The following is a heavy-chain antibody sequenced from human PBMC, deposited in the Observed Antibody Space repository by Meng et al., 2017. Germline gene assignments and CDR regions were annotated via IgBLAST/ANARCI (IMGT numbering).Heavy chain of an antibody. CDR1: GFTFSSYA. Sequence: GESLKISCAASGFTFSSYAMSWVRQAPGKGLEWVSAISGSGGSTYYADSVKGRFTISRDNSKNTLYLQMNSLRAEDTAAYYCAKVLSAVTTISSYYYGMDVWGQGTTVTVSS. J-gene: IGHJ6*02. D-gene: IGHD4-17*01. CDR2: ISGSGGST. V-gene: IGHV3-23*01. CDR3: AKVLSAVTTISSYYYGMDV.